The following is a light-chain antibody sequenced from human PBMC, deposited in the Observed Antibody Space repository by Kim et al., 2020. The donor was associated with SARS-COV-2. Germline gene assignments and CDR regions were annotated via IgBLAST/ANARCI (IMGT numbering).Light chain of an antibody. CDR1: QDIGSY. J-gene: IGKJ2*01. V-gene: IGKV1-8*01. CDR3: QQYYGYPYT. Sequence: SASTGDRFIVTCRAMQDIGSYLAWYQKKPGKAPKLLINAASTLQSGVPSRFSGTGSGTDFSLTISCLRSEDFATYYCQQYYGYPYTFGPGTKLEI. CDR2: AAS.